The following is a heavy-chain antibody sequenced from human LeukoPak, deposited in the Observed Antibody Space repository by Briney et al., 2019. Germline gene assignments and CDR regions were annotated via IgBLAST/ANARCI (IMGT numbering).Heavy chain of an antibody. Sequence: GGSLRLSCAASGFTFSSYAMHWVRQAPGKGLEWVAVISYDGSNKYYADSVKGRFTISRDNSKNTLYLQMNSLRAEGTAVYYCARDGPGYYDSSGYYYLGSTYYYGMDVWGQGTTVTVSS. V-gene: IGHV3-30-3*01. CDR1: GFTFSSYA. J-gene: IGHJ6*02. CDR3: ARDGPGYYDSSGYYYLGSTYYYGMDV. CDR2: ISYDGSNK. D-gene: IGHD3-22*01.